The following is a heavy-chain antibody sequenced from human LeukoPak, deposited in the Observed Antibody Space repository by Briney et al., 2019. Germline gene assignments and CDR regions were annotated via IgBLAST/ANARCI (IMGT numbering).Heavy chain of an antibody. V-gene: IGHV3-30*02. CDR3: AKESSASYYFDY. CDR2: IPYDGRNT. CDR1: GSTFSSNG. J-gene: IGHJ4*02. Sequence: GGSLRLSCAASGSTFSSNGMYWVRQAPGKGLEWVAFIPYDGRNTYYADSVKGRFTISRYTSKNTLYLQMINLRAEDTAVYYCAKESSASYYFDYWGQGTLVTVSS. D-gene: IGHD3-10*01.